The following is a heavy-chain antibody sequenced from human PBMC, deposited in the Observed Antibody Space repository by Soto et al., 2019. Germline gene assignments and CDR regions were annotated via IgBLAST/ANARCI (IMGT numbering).Heavy chain of an antibody. CDR3: ARESRYCSGGSCYFLPGIDY. CDR2: IIPIFGTA. J-gene: IGHJ4*02. CDR1: GGTFSSYA. V-gene: IGHV1-69*12. D-gene: IGHD2-15*01. Sequence: QVQLVQSGAEVKKPGSSVKVSCKASGGTFSSYAISWVRQAPGQGLEWMGGIIPIFGTANYAQKFQGRVTITADEIQKTGFLELSSLRSEDTAVYYCARESRYCSGGSCYFLPGIDYWGQGTLVTVSS.